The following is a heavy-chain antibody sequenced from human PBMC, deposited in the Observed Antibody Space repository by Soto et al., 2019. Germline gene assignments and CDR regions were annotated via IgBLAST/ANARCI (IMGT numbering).Heavy chain of an antibody. CDR1: GFTFSSYS. CDR3: ARGLYYYDSRGYWGY. D-gene: IGHD3-22*01. CDR2: ISSSSSTI. Sequence: EVQLVESGGGLVQPGGSLRLSCAASGFTFSSYSMNWVRQAPGKGLEWVSYISSSSSTIYYADSVKGRFTFSRDNAKNSLYLQMNSLRDEDTAVYYCARGLYYYDSRGYWGYWGQGTLVTVSS. J-gene: IGHJ4*02. V-gene: IGHV3-48*02.